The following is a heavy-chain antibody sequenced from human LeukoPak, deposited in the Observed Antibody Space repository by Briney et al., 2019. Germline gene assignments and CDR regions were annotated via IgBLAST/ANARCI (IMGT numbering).Heavy chain of an antibody. CDR1: GGSISSGDYY. CDR3: ARADIVVVPAAADAFDI. V-gene: IGHV4-30-4*08. D-gene: IGHD2-2*01. CDR2: IYYSGST. Sequence: SQTLSLTCTVSGGSISSGDYYWSWIRQPPGKGLEWIGYIYYSGSTHYNPSLKSRVTISVDTSKNQFSLKLSSVTAADTAVYYCARADIVVVPAAADAFDIWGQGTMVTVSS. J-gene: IGHJ3*02.